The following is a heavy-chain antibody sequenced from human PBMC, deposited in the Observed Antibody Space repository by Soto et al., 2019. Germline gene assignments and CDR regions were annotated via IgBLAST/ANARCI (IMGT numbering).Heavy chain of an antibody. J-gene: IGHJ6*02. Sequence: GASVKVSCKVSGYTLTELSMHWVRQAPGKGLEWMGGFDPEDGETIHAQKFQGRVTMTEDTSTDTAYMELSSLRSEDTAVYYCATPGDTARPVIGHYYYGMDVWGQGTTVTVSS. V-gene: IGHV1-24*01. D-gene: IGHD6-6*01. CDR3: ATPGDTARPVIGHYYYGMDV. CDR1: GYTLTELS. CDR2: FDPEDGET.